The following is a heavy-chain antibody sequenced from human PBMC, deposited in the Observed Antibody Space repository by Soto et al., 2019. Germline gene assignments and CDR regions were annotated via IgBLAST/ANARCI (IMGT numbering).Heavy chain of an antibody. V-gene: IGHV6-1*01. J-gene: IGHJ5*02. Sequence: SQTLTLTCAISGDSVSNNSASWNWIRQSPSRGLEWLGRTYYRSKWYNDYAVSVKSRITINPDTSKNQFSLQLNSVTPEDTAVYFCARTLSSSAENWFDPWGQGTLVTVSS. CDR3: ARTLSSSAENWFDP. CDR1: GDSVSNNSAS. CDR2: TYYRSKWYN. D-gene: IGHD6-6*01.